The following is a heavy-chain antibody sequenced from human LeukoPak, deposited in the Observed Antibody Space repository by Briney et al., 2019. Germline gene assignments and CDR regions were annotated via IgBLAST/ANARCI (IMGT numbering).Heavy chain of an antibody. V-gene: IGHV3-33*08. Sequence: PGGSLRLSCAASGFTFSSYSMNWVRQAPGKGLEWVAVIWYDGGNKYYADSVKGRFTISRDNSKNTLYLQMNSLRAEDTAVYYCARGQWLVHGFPKYYFDYWGQGTLVTVSS. D-gene: IGHD6-19*01. CDR3: ARGQWLVHGFPKYYFDY. CDR1: GFTFSSYS. J-gene: IGHJ4*02. CDR2: IWYDGGNK.